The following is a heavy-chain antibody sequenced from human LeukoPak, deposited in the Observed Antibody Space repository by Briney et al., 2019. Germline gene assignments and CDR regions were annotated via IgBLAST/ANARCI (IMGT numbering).Heavy chain of an antibody. V-gene: IGHV3-9*01. CDR1: GFTFDDYA. CDR3: AKEGYYYDSSGYSPGYFDY. D-gene: IGHD3-22*01. J-gene: IGHJ4*02. CDR2: IGWNSGSI. Sequence: PGRSLRLSCAASGFTFDDYAMHWVRQAPGKGLEWVSGIGWNSGSIGYADSVKGRFTISRDNAKNSLYLQMNSLRAEDTALYYCAKEGYYYDSSGYSPGYFDYWGQGTLVTVSS.